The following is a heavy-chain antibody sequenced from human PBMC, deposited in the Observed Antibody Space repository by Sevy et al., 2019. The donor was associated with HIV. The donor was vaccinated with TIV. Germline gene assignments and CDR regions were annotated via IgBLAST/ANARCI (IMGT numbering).Heavy chain of an antibody. V-gene: IGHV1-69*13. D-gene: IGHD7-27*01. Sequence: ASVKVSCKASGYTFAGYQMYWVRQAPGQGLEWMGGIITVFGIARYAQKFQDIVTITADESTSTIYMELSSLRSEDTAVYYCADSTGEGFDYWGQGTLVTVSS. CDR1: GYTFAGYQ. CDR2: IITVFGIA. J-gene: IGHJ4*02. CDR3: ADSTGEGFDY.